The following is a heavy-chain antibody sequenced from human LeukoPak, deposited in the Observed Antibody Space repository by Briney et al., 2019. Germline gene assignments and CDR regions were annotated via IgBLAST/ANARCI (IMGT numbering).Heavy chain of an antibody. D-gene: IGHD4-23*01. CDR2: IRSKVYGGTT. CDR1: GFIFSNAW. Sequence: GGSLRLSCAASGFIFSNAWMSWVRQAPGKGLEWVGFIRSKVYGGTTEYAASVKGRFIISRDDSKSIAYLQMNSLETEDTAVYYCTRDYGGFDYWGQGTLVTVSS. CDR3: TRDYGGFDY. J-gene: IGHJ4*02. V-gene: IGHV3-49*04.